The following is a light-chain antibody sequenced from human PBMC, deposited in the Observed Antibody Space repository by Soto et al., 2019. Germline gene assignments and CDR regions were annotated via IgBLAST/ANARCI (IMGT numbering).Light chain of an antibody. CDR1: TSDIGDYNY. CDR3: TSYISSSTSMV. J-gene: IGLJ2*01. CDR2: EVS. Sequence: QSALTQPASVSGSPGQSITISCTGTTSDIGDYNYVSWYQQHPGKAPKLMIYEVSNRPSGVSNRFSGSKSGNTASLTISGLQAEDEADYYCTSYISSSTSMVFGGGTKVTVL. V-gene: IGLV2-14*01.